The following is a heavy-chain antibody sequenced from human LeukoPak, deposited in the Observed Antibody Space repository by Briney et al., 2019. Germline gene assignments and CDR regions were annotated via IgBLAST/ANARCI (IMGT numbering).Heavy chain of an antibody. CDR1: GYTFTSYY. J-gene: IGHJ5*02. V-gene: IGHV1-2*02. CDR2: INPNSGGT. Sequence: ASVKVSCKASGYTFTSYYMHWVRQAPGQGLEWMGWINPNSGGTNYAQKFQGRVTMTRDTSISTAYMELSRLRSDDTAVYYCARDDVVAAISTWFDPWGQGTLVTVSS. CDR3: ARDDVVAAISTWFDP. D-gene: IGHD2-15*01.